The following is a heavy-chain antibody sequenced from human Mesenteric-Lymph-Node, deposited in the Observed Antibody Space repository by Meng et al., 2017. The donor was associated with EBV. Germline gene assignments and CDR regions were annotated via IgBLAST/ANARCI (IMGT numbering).Heavy chain of an antibody. V-gene: IGHV3-33*08. CDR3: ATEVNSWSLDY. J-gene: IGHJ4*02. CDR1: GFTLSDYY. Sequence: VHRAESGVCLVRPGGSLKLSCAASGFTLSDYYTSGVRQVPGKGLEWVAVIWYDGSNQDYADSVKGRFTISRDNSKNTLYLQMNSLRAEDTAVYYCATEVNSWSLDYWGQGTLVTVSS. D-gene: IGHD6-13*01. CDR2: IWYDGSNQ.